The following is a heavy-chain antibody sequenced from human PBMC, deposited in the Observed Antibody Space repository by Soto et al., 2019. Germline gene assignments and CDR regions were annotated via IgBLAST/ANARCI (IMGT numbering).Heavy chain of an antibody. Sequence: ASVNVSFKASGYTFTSYGIGWVRQAPGQGLEWMGWISAYNGNTNYAQKLQGRVTMTTDTSTSTAYMELRSLRSDDTAVYYCARVSSSWSWYFDLWGRGTLVTVSS. CDR2: ISAYNGNT. D-gene: IGHD6-13*01. V-gene: IGHV1-18*01. CDR3: ARVSSSWSWYFDL. J-gene: IGHJ2*01. CDR1: GYTFTSYG.